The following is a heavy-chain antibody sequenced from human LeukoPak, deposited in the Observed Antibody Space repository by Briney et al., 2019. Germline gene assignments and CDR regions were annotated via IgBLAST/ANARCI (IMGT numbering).Heavy chain of an antibody. CDR2: ITGSGSST. CDR1: GFTFSGYA. CDR3: TRDLMDYDVSAGLHHYYMDV. J-gene: IGHJ6*02. D-gene: IGHD3-9*01. V-gene: IGHV3-23*01. Sequence: GGSLRLSCAASGFTFSGYAMSWVRQAPGKGLEWVSGITGSGSSTYYADSVKGRFTISRDNSKTTLYLQMNTLRVEDTAVYYCTRDLMDYDVSAGLHHYYMDVWGQGTTVTVSS.